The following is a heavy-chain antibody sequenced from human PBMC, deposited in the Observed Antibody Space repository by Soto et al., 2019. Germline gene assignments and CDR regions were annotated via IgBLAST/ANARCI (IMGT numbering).Heavy chain of an antibody. CDR1: GFIFSSYA. J-gene: IGHJ5*02. CDR2: VSSDGSKK. V-gene: IGHV3-30-3*01. CDR3: VREICYKVMAARWFEP. D-gene: IGHD3-10*01. Sequence: QVQLVESGGGVVQPGRSLRLSCAASGFIFSSYAVHWVRQAPGKGLEWVAIVSSDGSKKDYGDSVKGRFTISRDNSKNTVYLQMNSLRTEDTAAYYCVREICYKVMAARWFEPWGQGTLVTVSS.